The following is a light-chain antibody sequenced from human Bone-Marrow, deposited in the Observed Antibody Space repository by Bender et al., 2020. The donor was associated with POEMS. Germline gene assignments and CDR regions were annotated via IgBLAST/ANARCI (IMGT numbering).Light chain of an antibody. CDR2: DVN. CDR3: CSYVGTSTFDV. V-gene: IGLV2-11*01. Sequence: QSALTQPRSVSGSPGQSVTISCTGASTDVGGYNYVSWYQQHPNKAPKLMLYDVNQRSLGVPDRFSGSKSGNTASLTISGLQAEDEADYYCCSYVGTSTFDVFGTGTKVTVL. CDR1: STDVGGYNY. J-gene: IGLJ1*01.